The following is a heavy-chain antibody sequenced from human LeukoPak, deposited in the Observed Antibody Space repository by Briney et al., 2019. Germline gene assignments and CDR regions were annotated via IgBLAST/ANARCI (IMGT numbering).Heavy chain of an antibody. CDR3: ARDKYYGSGSYMYYFDD. CDR2: ISSSSSYT. J-gene: IGHJ4*02. V-gene: IGHV3-11*06. Sequence: PGGSLRLSCAASGFTFSDYYMSWIRHPPRKGLEWVSYISSSSSYTNYADSVKGRFTISRDNAKNTLYLQMNSLRAEATAVYYCARDKYYGSGSYMYYFDDWGQGTPVTVSS. D-gene: IGHD3-10*01. CDR1: GFTFSDYY.